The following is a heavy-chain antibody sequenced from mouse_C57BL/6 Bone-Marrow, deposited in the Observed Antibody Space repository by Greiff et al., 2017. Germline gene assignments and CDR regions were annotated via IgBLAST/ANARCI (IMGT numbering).Heavy chain of an antibody. J-gene: IGHJ3*01. D-gene: IGHD3-2*02. V-gene: IGHV1-82*01. Sequence: QVQLQQSGPALVQPGASVKISCKASGYAFSSSWMNWVKQRPGKGLEWIGRIYPGDGDPNSNGKFKGKAPLTEDKSSSTAYLPLSSLTSEDSAVYFCASRGAAQRWFAYWGQGSLVTVSA. CDR2: IYPGDGDP. CDR3: ASRGAAQRWFAY. CDR1: GYAFSSSW.